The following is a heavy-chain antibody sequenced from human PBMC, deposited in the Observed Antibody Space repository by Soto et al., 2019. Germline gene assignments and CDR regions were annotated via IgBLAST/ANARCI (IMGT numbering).Heavy chain of an antibody. CDR1: GFTFSNAW. Sequence: GTLRLAWSASGFTFSNAWMSWVRQAAGKGLEWVGLIKSKTDGGTTDYAAPVKGRFTISRDDSKNTLYLQMNSLKTEDTAVYYSTTDGVLRYFDRGGYWGQGTLVTVYS. J-gene: IGHJ4*02. CDR2: IKSKTDGGTT. D-gene: IGHD3-9*01. CDR3: TTDGVLRYFDRGGY. V-gene: IGHV3-15*01.